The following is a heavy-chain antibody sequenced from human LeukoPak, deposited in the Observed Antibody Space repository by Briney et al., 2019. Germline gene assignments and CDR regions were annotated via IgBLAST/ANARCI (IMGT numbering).Heavy chain of an antibody. D-gene: IGHD3-3*01. J-gene: IGHJ4*02. CDR1: GYTFTSYG. Sequence: ASVKVSCKASGYTFTSYGMSWVRQAPGQGLEWMGWISAYNGNTNYAQKLQGRVTMTTDTSTSTAYMELRSLRSDDTAVYYCARIPDTTFGVVPDYWGQGTLVTVSS. CDR3: ARIPDTTFGVVPDY. V-gene: IGHV1-18*01. CDR2: ISAYNGNT.